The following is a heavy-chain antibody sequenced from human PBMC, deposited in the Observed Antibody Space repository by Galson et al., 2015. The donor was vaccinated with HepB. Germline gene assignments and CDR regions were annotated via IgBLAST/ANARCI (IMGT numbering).Heavy chain of an antibody. V-gene: IGHV1-18*01. D-gene: IGHD3-22*01. CDR1: GYNFISYG. CDR2: ISTQNGNA. CDR3: VRTGGDSSGVHDY. J-gene: IGHJ4*01. Sequence: SVKVSCKASGYNFISYGIGWVRQAPGRGPEWMGWISTQNGNANYAESLQGRFIMTRDTSTSTAYLEVRSLRSDDTAMYFCVRTGGDSSGVHDYWGQGTLVTVSS.